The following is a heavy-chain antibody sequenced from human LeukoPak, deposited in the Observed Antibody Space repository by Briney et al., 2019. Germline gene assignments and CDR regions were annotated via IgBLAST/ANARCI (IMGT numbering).Heavy chain of an antibody. CDR2: IYSGGST. CDR1: GFTVSSNY. Sequence: GGSLRLSCAASGFTVSSNYMSWVRQAPGKGLEWVSVIYSGGSTYYADSVKGRFTISRDNSKNTLYLQMNSLRAEDTAVYYCAKDDEMATISPFDYWGQGTLVTVSS. D-gene: IGHD5-24*01. CDR3: AKDDEMATISPFDY. V-gene: IGHV3-53*01. J-gene: IGHJ4*02.